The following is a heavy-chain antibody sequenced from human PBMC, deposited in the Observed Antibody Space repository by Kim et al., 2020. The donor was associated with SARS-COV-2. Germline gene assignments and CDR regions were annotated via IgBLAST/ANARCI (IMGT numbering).Heavy chain of an antibody. D-gene: IGHD4-4*01. CDR2: INHSGST. V-gene: IGHV4-34*01. J-gene: IGHJ6*02. CDR1: GGSFSGYY. CDR3: ARVRAYSRGGIVYYYGMDV. Sequence: SETLSLTCAVYGGSFSGYYWSWIRQPPGKGLEWIGEINHSGSTNYNPSLKSRVTISVDTSKNQFSLKLSSVTAADTAVYYCARVRAYSRGGIVYYYGMDVWGQGTMVTVSS.